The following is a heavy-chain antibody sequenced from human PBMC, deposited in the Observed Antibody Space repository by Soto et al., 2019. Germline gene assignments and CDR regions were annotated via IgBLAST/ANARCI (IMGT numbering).Heavy chain of an antibody. CDR1: GFTFSSYD. V-gene: IGHV3-64*01. Sequence: EVQLAESGEGMVQPGGPLRLSCVASGFTFSSYDMHWFRQAPGKGLEYVSSISSNGGTTYYGNSVKGRFTISRDNSKNTLYLQMGSLRAEDMAVYYCVRRVSGNYDYWGQGTLVTVSS. D-gene: IGHD1-7*01. CDR2: ISSNGGTT. J-gene: IGHJ4*02. CDR3: VRRVSGNYDY.